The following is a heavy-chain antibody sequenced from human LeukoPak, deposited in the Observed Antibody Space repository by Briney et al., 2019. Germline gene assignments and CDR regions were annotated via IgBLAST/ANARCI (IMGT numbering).Heavy chain of an antibody. CDR3: AKGGRDTSKYYFDY. V-gene: IGHV3-30-3*01. Sequence: HPGGSLRLSCAASGFTFSSYTMHWVRQAPGKGLEWVAVISYDGSNKYYADSVKGRFTISRDNSKKTVWLEMNSLRVEDTAVYYCAKGGRDTSKYYFDYWGQGTQVTVSS. CDR2: ISYDGSNK. D-gene: IGHD1-26*01. J-gene: IGHJ4*02. CDR1: GFTFSSYT.